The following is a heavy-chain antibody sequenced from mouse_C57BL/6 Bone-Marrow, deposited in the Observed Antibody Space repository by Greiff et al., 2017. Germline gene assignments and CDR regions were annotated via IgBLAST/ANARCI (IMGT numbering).Heavy chain of an antibody. Sequence: EVQLQESGGGLVKPGGSLKLSCAASGFTFSSYTMSWVRQTPEKRLEWVATISGGGGNTYYPDSVKGRFTISRDNAKNTLYLQMSSLRSEDTALYYCARHGAQAGFAYWGQGTLVTVSA. CDR2: ISGGGGNT. D-gene: IGHD3-2*02. V-gene: IGHV5-9*01. CDR3: ARHGAQAGFAY. CDR1: GFTFSSYT. J-gene: IGHJ3*01.